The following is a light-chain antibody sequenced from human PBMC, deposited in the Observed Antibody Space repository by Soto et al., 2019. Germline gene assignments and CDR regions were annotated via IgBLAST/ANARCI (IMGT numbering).Light chain of an antibody. CDR2: SNN. J-gene: IGLJ2*01. V-gene: IGLV1-44*01. CDR3: AAWDDSLNGVV. Sequence: QAVVTQPPSASGTPGQRVTISCSGSSSNIGSYTVNWYQQLPGTAPKLLIYSNNQRPSGVPDRFSGSKSSTSVSLAISGLQSEDEADYYCAAWDDSLNGVVFGGGTKLTVL. CDR1: SSNIGSYT.